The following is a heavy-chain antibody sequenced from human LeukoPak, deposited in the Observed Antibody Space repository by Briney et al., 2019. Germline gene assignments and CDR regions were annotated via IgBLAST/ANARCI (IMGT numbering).Heavy chain of an antibody. CDR3: ARTGRDQLLFVDY. CDR2: IYYSGGT. CDR1: GGSISSYY. Sequence: PSETLSFTCTVSGGSISSYYWSWIRQPPGKGLEWIGYIYYSGGTNYNPSLKSRVTISVDTSKNQFSLKLSSVTAADTAVYYCARTGRDQLLFVDYWGQGTLVTVSS. J-gene: IGHJ4*02. D-gene: IGHD2-2*01. V-gene: IGHV4-59*01.